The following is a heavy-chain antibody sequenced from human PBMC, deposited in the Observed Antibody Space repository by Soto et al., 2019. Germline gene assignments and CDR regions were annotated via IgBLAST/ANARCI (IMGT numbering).Heavy chain of an antibody. Sequence: QVQLQESGPGLVKPSETLSLTCTVSGGSISGYYWSWIRQPPGKGLEWIGYIYYSGTTNYDPSRKSRVTMSVDTSKNQFSLKLSSVTAADTAVYYCARLTGGAYLSFYYYIGVWGKGTTVTVSS. CDR2: IYYSGTT. V-gene: IGHV4-59*01. CDR1: GGSISGYY. J-gene: IGHJ6*03. D-gene: IGHD2-8*02. CDR3: ARLTGGAYLSFYYYIGV.